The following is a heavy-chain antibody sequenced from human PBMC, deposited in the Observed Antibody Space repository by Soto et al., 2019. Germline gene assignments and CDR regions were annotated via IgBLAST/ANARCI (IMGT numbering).Heavy chain of an antibody. CDR3: ARDGIVLDY. D-gene: IGHD2-21*01. J-gene: IGHJ4*02. CDR1: GGSISSYY. V-gene: IGHV4-59*01. Sequence: SSETLSLTCTVSGGSISSYYWSWIRQPPGKGLEWIGYIYYSGSTNYNPSLKSRVTISVDTSKNQFSLKLSSVTAADTAVYYCARDGIVLDYWGQGTLVTVSS. CDR2: IYYSGST.